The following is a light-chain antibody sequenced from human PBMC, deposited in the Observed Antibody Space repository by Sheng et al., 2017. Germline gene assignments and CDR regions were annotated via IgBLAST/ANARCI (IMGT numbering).Light chain of an antibody. V-gene: IGLV8-61*01. CDR1: SGSVSTSFY. Sequence: QTVVTQEPSFSVSPGGTVTLTCGLSSGSVSTSFYPSWYQQTPGQAPRTLIYSTNTRSSGVPDRFSGSILGNKAALTITGAQADDESDYYCVLYMGSGIWVFGGGTKADRP. J-gene: IGLJ3*02. CDR3: VLYMGSGIWV. CDR2: STN.